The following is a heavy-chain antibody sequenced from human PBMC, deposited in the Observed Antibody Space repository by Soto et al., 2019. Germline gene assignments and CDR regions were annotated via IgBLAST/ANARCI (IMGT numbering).Heavy chain of an antibody. Sequence: QVQLVQSGAEAKKPGASLKVSCKASGYTFSDYYIHWVRQAPGQGLEWMGWIDADSGDTKYAQKLQGWVTMTRDTSINTAYMETSRLRSDDTAVYYCARTPNTGRAGVYGMDVWGQGTTVTVSS. J-gene: IGHJ6*02. D-gene: IGHD1-26*01. CDR1: GYTFSDYY. CDR2: IDADSGDT. V-gene: IGHV1-2*04. CDR3: ARTPNTGRAGVYGMDV.